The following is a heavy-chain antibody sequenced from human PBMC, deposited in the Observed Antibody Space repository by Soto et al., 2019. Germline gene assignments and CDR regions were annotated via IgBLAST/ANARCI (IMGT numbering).Heavy chain of an antibody. CDR3: AREEVVATTSIDY. Sequence: GGSLRLSCAASGFTFSSYSMNWVRQAPGKGLEWVSSISSSSSYIYYADSVKGRFTISRDNAKNSLYLQMNSLRAEDTAVYYCAREEVVATTSIDYWGQGTLVTVSS. CDR1: GFTFSSYS. D-gene: IGHD5-12*01. CDR2: ISSSSSYI. J-gene: IGHJ4*02. V-gene: IGHV3-21*01.